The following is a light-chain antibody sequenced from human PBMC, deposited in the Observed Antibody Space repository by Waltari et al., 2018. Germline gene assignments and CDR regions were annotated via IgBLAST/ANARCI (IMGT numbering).Light chain of an antibody. CDR2: GGS. J-gene: IGKJ2*01. CDR1: QSVNSN. Sequence: DIAMTPSPATLSVSPGERATLSCRTSQSVNSNLAWYQQRPGQPPRLLIYGGSTRAPGIPGRFRGSGSGTEFTLTISRLQSEDFAVYYCQQYDNWLPYTFGQGTKVDMK. CDR3: QQYDNWLPYT. V-gene: IGKV3-15*01.